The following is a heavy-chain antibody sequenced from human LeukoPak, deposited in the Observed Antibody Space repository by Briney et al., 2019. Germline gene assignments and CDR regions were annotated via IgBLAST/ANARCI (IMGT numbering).Heavy chain of an antibody. CDR3: ARGLGFDY. D-gene: IGHD6-19*01. CDR1: GFTFSSYG. V-gene: IGHV3-30*03. J-gene: IGHJ4*02. Sequence: GRSLRLSCAASGFTFSSYGMHWVRQAPGKGLEWVAVISYDGSNKYYADSVKGRFTISRDNSKNTLYLQMNSLRAEDTAVYYCARGLGFDYWGQGTLVTVSS. CDR2: ISYDGSNK.